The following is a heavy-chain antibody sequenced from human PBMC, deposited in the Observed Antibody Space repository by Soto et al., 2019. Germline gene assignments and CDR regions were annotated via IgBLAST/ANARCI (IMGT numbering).Heavy chain of an antibody. CDR3: ASLPPRIVVTLLPIPT. Sequence: QVQLLQSGPGLVKPSGTLSLTCYVSGGSISSSNWWTWVRQSPGKGLEWIGEIYHSGSPYYNPSLRCSVTRSVDKSNTQVSLKMRFVTAADTAVYYCASLPPRIVVTLLPIPTWGQGTLVTVAS. D-gene: IGHD2-21*01. CDR2: IYHSGSP. J-gene: IGHJ5*02. V-gene: IGHV4-4*02. CDR1: GGSISSSNW.